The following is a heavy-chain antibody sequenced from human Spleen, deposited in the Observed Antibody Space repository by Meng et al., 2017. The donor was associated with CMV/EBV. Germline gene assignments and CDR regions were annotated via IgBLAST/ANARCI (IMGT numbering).Heavy chain of an antibody. V-gene: IGHV3-15*01. CDR1: GFTFRNAW. J-gene: IGHJ4*02. CDR3: ATDYRCTDTDCLDY. CDR2: IKSKTEGGTV. Sequence: GGSLRLSCAASGFTFRNAWMSWVRQAPGKRLEWVGHIKSKTEGGTVDYAAPVKGRFTISRDDSKTTVYLQMNSLKTEDTAVYYCATDYRCTDTDCLDYWGQGVLVTVSS. D-gene: IGHD2-8*02.